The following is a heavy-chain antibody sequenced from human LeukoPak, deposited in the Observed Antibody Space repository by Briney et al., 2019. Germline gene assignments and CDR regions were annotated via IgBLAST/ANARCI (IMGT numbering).Heavy chain of an antibody. Sequence: GGSLRLSCAASGFSFGDYSMNWARQAPGKGLEWISYIGISSGNTYYAGSVKGRFTISGDKARDSLYLQMNSLRVEDTAVYYCARDYKYAFDNWGQGTLVTVSS. J-gene: IGHJ4*02. V-gene: IGHV3-48*01. CDR2: IGISSGNT. CDR1: GFSFGDYS. D-gene: IGHD5-24*01. CDR3: ARDYKYAFDN.